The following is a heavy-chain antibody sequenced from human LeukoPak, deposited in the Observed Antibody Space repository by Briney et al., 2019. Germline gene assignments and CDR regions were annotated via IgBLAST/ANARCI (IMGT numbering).Heavy chain of an antibody. J-gene: IGHJ6*03. Sequence: PSETLSLTCTVSGGSIYSRSYYWGWVRQPPGRGLEWIGSMYYKGETYLNPSLKSRVTISHTSKNQFSLKLKSVTAADTAMYYCARHVRAYYYGSGRSYYYYYMDVWGKGTTVTVSS. D-gene: IGHD3-10*01. CDR2: MYYKGET. V-gene: IGHV4-39*01. CDR1: GGSIYSRSYY. CDR3: ARHVRAYYYGSGRSYYYYYMDV.